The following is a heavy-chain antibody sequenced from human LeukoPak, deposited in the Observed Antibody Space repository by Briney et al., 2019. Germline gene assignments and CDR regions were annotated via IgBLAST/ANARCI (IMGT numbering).Heavy chain of an antibody. V-gene: IGHV3-23*01. CDR1: GFTFSSYS. J-gene: IGHJ4*02. Sequence: PGGSLRLSCAASGFTFSSYSMNWVRQAPGKGLDWVSGISGSGGRTYYADSVKGRFTISRDNSKNTLYLQMNSLRVEDTAVYYCANVRYFDWYYFDYWGQGALVTVSS. CDR2: ISGSGGRT. CDR3: ANVRYFDWYYFDY. D-gene: IGHD3-9*01.